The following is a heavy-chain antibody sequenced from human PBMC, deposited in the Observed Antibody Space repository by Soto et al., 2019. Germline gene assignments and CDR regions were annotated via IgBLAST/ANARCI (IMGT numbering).Heavy chain of an antibody. Sequence: PSETLSLTCAVYGGSFSCYYWIWIRQPPGKGLEWIGEINHSGSTNYNPSLKSRVTISVDTSKNQFSLKLSSVTAADTAVYYCARGVQLVAYYYYGMDVWGQGTTVTVSS. CDR2: INHSGST. V-gene: IGHV4-34*01. CDR3: ARGVQLVAYYYYGMDV. D-gene: IGHD6-6*01. CDR1: GGSFSCYY. J-gene: IGHJ6*02.